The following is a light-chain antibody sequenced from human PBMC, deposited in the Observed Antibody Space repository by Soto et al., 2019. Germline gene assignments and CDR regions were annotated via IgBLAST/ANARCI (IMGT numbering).Light chain of an antibody. V-gene: IGKV1-5*01. CDR3: QQYNSYWCT. CDR1: QCISSW. J-gene: IGKJ2*02. CDR2: DAS. Sequence: DIQMTQSPSTLSASVGDRVTITCRASQCISSWMAWYQQKPGKAPKLLIYDASSVESGVPSRFSGSGSGTEFTLTISSLQPDDIATYYCQQYNSYWCTFDQGTKLEIK.